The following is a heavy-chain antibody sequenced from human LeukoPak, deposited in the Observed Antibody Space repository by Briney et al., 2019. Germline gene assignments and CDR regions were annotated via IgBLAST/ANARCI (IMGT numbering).Heavy chain of an antibody. CDR1: GGSFSGYY. D-gene: IGHD6-19*01. CDR3: ARVDGSGWSRP. J-gene: IGHJ5*02. V-gene: IGHV4-34*01. CDR2: INHSGST. Sequence: SETLSLTCAVYGGSFSGYYWSWIRQPPGKGLEWIGEINHSGSTNYNPSLKSRVTISVDTSKNQFSLELSSVTAADTAVYYCARVDGSGWSRPWGQGTLVTVSS.